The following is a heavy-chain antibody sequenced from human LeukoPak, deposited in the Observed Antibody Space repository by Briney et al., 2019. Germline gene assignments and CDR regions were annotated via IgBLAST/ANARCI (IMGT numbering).Heavy chain of an antibody. J-gene: IGHJ4*02. CDR3: ATLYSSGGLDY. CDR2: IITILGIA. Sequence: ASVKVSCKPSGGTFTGNTISGVSQAPEQGLECMGRIITILGIANYAQTFQGRVTITADKSKSTAYMEMSSLRSEDTAEYYCATLYSSGGLDYWGQGTLVTVSS. D-gene: IGHD6-19*01. CDR1: GGTFTGNT. V-gene: IGHV1-69*02.